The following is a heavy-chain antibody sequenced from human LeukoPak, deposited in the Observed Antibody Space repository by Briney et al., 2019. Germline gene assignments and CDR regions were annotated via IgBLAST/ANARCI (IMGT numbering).Heavy chain of an antibody. CDR2: IIPIFGTA. D-gene: IGHD6-19*01. CDR1: GGTFSSYA. Sequence: ASVKVSCKASGGTFSSYAISWVRQAPGQGLEWMGGIIPIFGTANYAQKFQGRVTITADKSTSTAYMELSSLRSEDTAVYYCARDRCGYSSGWRGNGPLLTARVCYYYYMDVWGKGATVTVSS. CDR3: ARDRCGYSSGWRGNGPLLTARVCYYYYMDV. V-gene: IGHV1-69*06. J-gene: IGHJ6*03.